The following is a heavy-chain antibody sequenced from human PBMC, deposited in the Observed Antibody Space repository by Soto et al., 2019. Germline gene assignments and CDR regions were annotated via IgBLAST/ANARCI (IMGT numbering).Heavy chain of an antibody. CDR2: IGSSGGNS. V-gene: IGHV3-21*01. Sequence: DVQLVESGGGLVKPGGSLRLSCGVSGFIFSDFTMNWVRQAPGKGLEWVASIGSSGGNSFYADSVKGRFIISRDNAKTSFDLPINSLRAEDTAMYYSAREKRHNSLGGRFGMDVWGQGTTVTVS. CDR3: AREKRHNSLGGRFGMDV. D-gene: IGHD1-20*01. CDR1: GFIFSDFT. J-gene: IGHJ6*02.